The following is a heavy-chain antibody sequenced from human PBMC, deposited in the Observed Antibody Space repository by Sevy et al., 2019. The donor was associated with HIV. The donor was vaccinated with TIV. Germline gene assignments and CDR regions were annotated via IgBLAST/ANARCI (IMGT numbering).Heavy chain of an antibody. V-gene: IGHV4-59*01. J-gene: IGHJ4*02. CDR1: GGSISSYY. CDR2: IYYSGST. CDR3: ARWRRRGPYYYDSSGFNYFDY. D-gene: IGHD3-22*01. Sequence: SETLSLTCTVSGGSISSYYWSWIRQPPGKGLEWIGYIYYSGSTNYNPSLKSRVTISVDTSKTQFSLKLSSVTAADTAVYYCARWRRRGPYYYDSSGFNYFDYWGQGTLVTVSS.